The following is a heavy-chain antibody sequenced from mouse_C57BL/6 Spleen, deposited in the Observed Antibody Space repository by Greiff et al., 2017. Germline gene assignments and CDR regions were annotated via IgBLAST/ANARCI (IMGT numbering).Heavy chain of an antibody. CDR1: GYSITSGYY. J-gene: IGHJ4*01. CDR2: ISYDGSN. CDR3: ASYYSFYAMDY. Sequence: VQLQQSGPGLVKPSQSLSLTCSVTGYSITSGYYWNWIRQFPGNKLEWMGYISYDGSNNYNPSLKNRISITRDTSKNQFFLKLNSVTTEDTATYYCASYYSFYAMDYWGQGTSVTVSS. V-gene: IGHV3-6*01. D-gene: IGHD2-12*01.